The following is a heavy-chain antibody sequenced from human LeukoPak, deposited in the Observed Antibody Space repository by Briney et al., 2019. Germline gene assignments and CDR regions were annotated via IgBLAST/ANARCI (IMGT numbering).Heavy chain of an antibody. D-gene: IGHD2-15*01. J-gene: IGHJ4*02. V-gene: IGHV1-18*01. CDR3: ARDGHCSGGSCYNAPFDY. Sequence: ASVKVSCKASGYTFTSYGISWVRQAPGQGLEWMGWISAYNGNTNYAQKLQGRVTMTTDTSTSTAYMELRSLRSDDTAVYYCARDGHCSGGSCYNAPFDYWGQGTLVTVSS. CDR1: GYTFTSYG. CDR2: ISAYNGNT.